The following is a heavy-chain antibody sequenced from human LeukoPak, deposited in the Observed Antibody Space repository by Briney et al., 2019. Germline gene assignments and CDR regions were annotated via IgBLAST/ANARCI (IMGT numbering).Heavy chain of an antibody. V-gene: IGHV1-69*13. J-gene: IGHJ3*02. D-gene: IGHD7-27*01. Sequence: SVKVSCTASGRTFSTYAISWVRQAPGQGLEWMGGIIPIFGTANYAQKFQGRVTITADESTSTAYMELSSLRTEDTAVYYCARAERSGAFDIWGQGTMVTVSS. CDR2: IIPIFGTA. CDR1: GRTFSTYA. CDR3: ARAERSGAFDI.